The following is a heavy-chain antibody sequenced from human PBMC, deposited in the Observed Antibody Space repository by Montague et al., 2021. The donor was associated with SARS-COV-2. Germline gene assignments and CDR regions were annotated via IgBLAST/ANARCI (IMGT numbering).Heavy chain of an antibody. V-gene: IGHV3-30*04. CDR3: ARDDYGSGTFYKPWLDP. CDR1: GFNFGNHG. CDR2: VSYDGRNK. D-gene: IGHD3-10*01. J-gene: IGHJ5*02. Sequence: SLRLSCAGSGFNFGNHGIHWVRQAPGKGLEWVAIVSYDGRNKYYGASVKGRFTISRDNSKNVVSLLMDSLRDDDTAVYCCARDDYGSGTFYKPWLDPWGRGTLVSVSS.